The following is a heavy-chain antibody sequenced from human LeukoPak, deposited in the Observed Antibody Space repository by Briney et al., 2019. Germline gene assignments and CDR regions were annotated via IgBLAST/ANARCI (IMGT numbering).Heavy chain of an antibody. D-gene: IGHD6-19*01. V-gene: IGHV3-7*01. CDR2: IKQDGSEK. CDR3: ASSGWSDFDY. Sequence: GGSLRLSCAASGFTFSNYGMHWVRQAPGKGLEWVANIKQDGSEKYYVDSVKGRFTISRDNAKNSLYLQMNSLRAEDTAVYYCASSGWSDFDYWGQGTLVTVSS. J-gene: IGHJ4*02. CDR1: GFTFSNYG.